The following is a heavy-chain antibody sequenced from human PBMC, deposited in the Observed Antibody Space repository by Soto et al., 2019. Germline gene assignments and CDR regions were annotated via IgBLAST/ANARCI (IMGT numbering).Heavy chain of an antibody. CDR1: GGSISSGDYY. J-gene: IGHJ4*02. Sequence: PSETLSLTCTVSGGSISSGDYYWSWIRQPPGKGLEWIGYIYYGGSTYYNPSLKSRVTISVDTSKNQFSLKLSSVTAADTAVYYCARDRMITFGGVIVRSGVDYWGQGTLVTVSS. CDR2: IYYGGST. V-gene: IGHV4-30-4*01. CDR3: ARDRMITFGGVIVRSGVDY. D-gene: IGHD3-16*02.